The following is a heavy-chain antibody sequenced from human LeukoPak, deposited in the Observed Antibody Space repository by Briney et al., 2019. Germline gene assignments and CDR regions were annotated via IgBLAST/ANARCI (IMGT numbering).Heavy chain of an antibody. Sequence: GGSLRLSCAASGFTFSSYWMSWVRQAPGKGLEWVANIKQDGSEKYYVDSVKGRFTISRDNAKNSLYLQMNSLRAEDTAVYYCARVGIEGFWSGYYGDYYYYMDVWGKGATVTVSS. J-gene: IGHJ6*03. CDR3: ARVGIEGFWSGYYGDYYYYMDV. CDR2: IKQDGSEK. V-gene: IGHV3-7*01. CDR1: GFTFSSYW. D-gene: IGHD3-3*01.